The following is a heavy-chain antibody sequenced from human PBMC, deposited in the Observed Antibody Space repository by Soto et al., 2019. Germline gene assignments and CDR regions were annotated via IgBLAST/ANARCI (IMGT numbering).Heavy chain of an antibody. Sequence: EVQLVESGGGLVQPGGSLRVSCAASGFTFSSYWMHWVRQAPGKGLVWVSRINSDGSSTSYADSVKGRFTISRDNAKNTLYLQMNSLRAEETAIYYCARRGAVAGLHYWGQGTLVNVSS. CDR2: INSDGSST. V-gene: IGHV3-74*01. CDR3: ARRGAVAGLHY. D-gene: IGHD6-19*01. CDR1: GFTFSSYW. J-gene: IGHJ4*02.